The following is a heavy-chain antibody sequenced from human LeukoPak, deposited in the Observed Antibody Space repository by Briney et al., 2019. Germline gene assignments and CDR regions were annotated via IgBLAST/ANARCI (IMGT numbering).Heavy chain of an antibody. V-gene: IGHV1-69*13. CDR2: IIPIFGTA. J-gene: IGHJ5*02. Sequence: ASVKVSCKASGGTFSSYAISWVRQAPGQGLGWMGGIIPIFGTANYAQKFQGRVTITADESTSTAYMELSSLRSEDTAVYYCARVGQASMVRGVLAWFDPWGQGTLVTVSS. D-gene: IGHD3-10*01. CDR1: GGTFSSYA. CDR3: ARVGQASMVRGVLAWFDP.